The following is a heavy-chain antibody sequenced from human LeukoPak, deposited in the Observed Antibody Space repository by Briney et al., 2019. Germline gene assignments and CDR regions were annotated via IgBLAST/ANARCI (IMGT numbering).Heavy chain of an antibody. D-gene: IGHD6-19*01. V-gene: IGHV3-7*04. CDR2: IKQDGSEK. CDR3: ARDPGSGWDRLFAY. CDR1: GFTFSSYW. J-gene: IGHJ4*02. Sequence: GGSLRLSCAASGFTFSSYWMSWVRQAPGKGLEWVANIKQDGSEKYYVDSVKGRFTISRDNAKNSLYLQMNSLRAEDTAVYYCARDPGSGWDRLFAYWGQGTLVTVSS.